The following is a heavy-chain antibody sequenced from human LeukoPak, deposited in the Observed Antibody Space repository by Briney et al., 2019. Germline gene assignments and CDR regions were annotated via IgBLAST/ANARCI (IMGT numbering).Heavy chain of an antibody. CDR3: ARALGYCSSTSCPAYGMDV. CDR1: GYTFTGYY. CDR2: INPNSGGT. V-gene: IGHV1-2*04. D-gene: IGHD2-2*01. Sequence: ASVTVSCKASGYTFTGYYMHWGRQAPGQGLERKGWINPNSGGTNYAQKFQGWVTMTRDTSISTAYMELSRLRSDDPAVYYCARALGYCSSTSCPAYGMDVWGKGTTATASS. J-gene: IGHJ6*04.